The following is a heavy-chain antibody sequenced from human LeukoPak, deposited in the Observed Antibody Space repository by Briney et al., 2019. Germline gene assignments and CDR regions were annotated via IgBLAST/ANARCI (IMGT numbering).Heavy chain of an antibody. Sequence: SETLSLTCAVYGESFSGYYWSWIRQPPGKGLEWIASIYYSGSTNYNPSLKSRVTVSLDTSKNQFSLKLSSVTAADTAVYFCARHRGSNLNRSFDFWGQGTLVTVSS. D-gene: IGHD1-14*01. V-gene: IGHV4-59*08. CDR1: GESFSGYY. CDR2: IYYSGST. J-gene: IGHJ4*02. CDR3: ARHRGSNLNRSFDF.